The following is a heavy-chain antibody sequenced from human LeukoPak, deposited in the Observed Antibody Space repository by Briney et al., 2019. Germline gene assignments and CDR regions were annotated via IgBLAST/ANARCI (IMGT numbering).Heavy chain of an antibody. V-gene: IGHV1-2*02. CDR3: ARGWYCSGGSCAGFDP. Sequence: ASVKVSCKASGYTFTVYYMHWVRQAPGQGLEWMGWINPNSGGTNYAQKFQGRVTMTRDTTISTAYMELSRLRSDDTAVYYCARGWYCSGGSCAGFDPWGQGTLVTVSS. CDR2: INPNSGGT. D-gene: IGHD2-15*01. J-gene: IGHJ5*02. CDR1: GYTFTVYY.